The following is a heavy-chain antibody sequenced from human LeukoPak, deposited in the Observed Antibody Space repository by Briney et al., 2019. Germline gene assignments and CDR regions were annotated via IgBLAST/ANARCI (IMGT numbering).Heavy chain of an antibody. Sequence: GGSLRLSCAASGFTFSSYAMHWVRQAPGKGLEWVAVISYDGSNKYYADSVKGRFTISRDNSKNTLYLQMNSLRAEDTAIYYCAKDGRTTVTTNDYWGQGTLVTVSS. CDR3: AKDGRTTVTTNDY. V-gene: IGHV3-30*04. CDR2: ISYDGSNK. J-gene: IGHJ4*02. D-gene: IGHD4-17*01. CDR1: GFTFSSYA.